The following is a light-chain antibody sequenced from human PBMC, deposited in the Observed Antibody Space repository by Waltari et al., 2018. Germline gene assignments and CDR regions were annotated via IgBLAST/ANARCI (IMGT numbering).Light chain of an antibody. CDR1: SFNIGTSYD. J-gene: IGLJ2*01. CDR2: NNN. CDR3: QSYDSTLGGWGV. V-gene: IGLV1-40*01. Sequence: QSVLTQPPSVSGAPGQRVTISCTGSSFNIGTSYDVHWYQQLPGAAPKLLIYNNNHRTSGVPAGFLGSTSCTSASLTIAGLQPEDEADYYCQSYDSTLGGWGVFCRGTKLTVL.